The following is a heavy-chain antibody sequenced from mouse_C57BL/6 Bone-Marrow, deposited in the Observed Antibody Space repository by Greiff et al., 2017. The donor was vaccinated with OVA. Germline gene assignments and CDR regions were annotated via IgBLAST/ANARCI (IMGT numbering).Heavy chain of an antibody. J-gene: IGHJ3*01. Sequence: VQLKESGGGLVQPGGSMKLSCVASGFTFSNYWRNWVRRSPEKGLEWVAQIRLKSDKYATHYAESVKGRFTISRDDSKSSVYLQMNNLRAEDTGIYYCSLPGTWSWFAYWGQGTLVTVSA. CDR3: SLPGTWSWFAY. V-gene: IGHV6-3*01. CDR2: IRLKSDKYAT. CDR1: GFTFSNYW. D-gene: IGHD4-1*01.